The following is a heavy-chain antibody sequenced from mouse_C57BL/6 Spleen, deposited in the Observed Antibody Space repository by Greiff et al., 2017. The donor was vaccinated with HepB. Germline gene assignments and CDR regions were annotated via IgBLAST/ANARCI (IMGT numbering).Heavy chain of an antibody. V-gene: IGHV1-42*01. CDR2: INPSTGGT. D-gene: IGHD2-3*01. J-gene: IGHJ2*01. Sequence: DVKLQESGPELVKPGASVKISCKASGYSFTGYYMNWVKQSPEKSLEWIGEINPSTGGTTYNQKFKAKATLTVDKSSSTAYMQLKSLTSEDSAVYYCARSEADGGFDYWGQGTTLTVSS. CDR3: ARSEADGGFDY. CDR1: GYSFTGYY.